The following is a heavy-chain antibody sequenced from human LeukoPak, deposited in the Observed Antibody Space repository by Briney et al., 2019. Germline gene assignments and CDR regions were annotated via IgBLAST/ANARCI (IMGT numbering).Heavy chain of an antibody. CDR1: GFTFSSYA. CDR3: AKGYLTAMVTRYDY. D-gene: IGHD5-18*01. Sequence: PGGSLRLSCAASGFTFSSYAMSWVRQAPGKGLEWVSAISGSGGSTYYADSVKGRFTISRDNSENTLYLQMNSLRAEDTAVYYCAKGYLTAMVTRYDYWGQGTLVTVSS. CDR2: ISGSGGST. J-gene: IGHJ4*02. V-gene: IGHV3-23*01.